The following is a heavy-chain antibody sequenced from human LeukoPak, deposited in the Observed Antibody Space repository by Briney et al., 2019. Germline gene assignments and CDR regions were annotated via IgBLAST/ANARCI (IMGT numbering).Heavy chain of an antibody. V-gene: IGHV1-46*01. D-gene: IGHD4-17*01. CDR2: INPSGGST. CDR1: GYTFTSYY. Sequence: ASVKVSCKASGYTFTSYYMHWVRQAPGQGLEWMGIINPSGGSTSYAQKFQGRVTMTRDTSTSTVYMELSSLRSEDTAVYYCARALYGDYVSKDAFDIWGQGTMVTVSS. CDR3: ARALYGDYVSKDAFDI. J-gene: IGHJ3*02.